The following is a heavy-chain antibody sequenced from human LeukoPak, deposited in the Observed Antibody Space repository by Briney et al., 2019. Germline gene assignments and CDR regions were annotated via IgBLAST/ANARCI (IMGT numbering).Heavy chain of an antibody. Sequence: PSETLSLTCTVSGGSIRSYYWNWIRQPPGRGLEWIGYMYCSGRTNYNPSLKSRVTISVDTSKSQFSLKLNTVSAADTAVYYCARVRSIAVVGDAFGIWGQGTMVTVSS. V-gene: IGHV4-59*01. J-gene: IGHJ3*02. CDR1: GGSIRSYY. CDR3: ARVRSIAVVGDAFGI. CDR2: MYCSGRT. D-gene: IGHD6-19*01.